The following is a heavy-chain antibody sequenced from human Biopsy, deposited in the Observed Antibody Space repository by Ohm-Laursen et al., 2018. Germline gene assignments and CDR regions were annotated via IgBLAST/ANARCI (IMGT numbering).Heavy chain of an antibody. Sequence: PTQTLTLTCSFSGFSLSAPGMCVSWIRQAPGKALEWFARVDWDDYEDYSASLQTRLSLSKDTSSNQVVLTLTNVGPEDTATYHCARTPIAIFSAGLAYRHRRHLQGMDVWGQGIAVTVSS. CDR2: VDWDDYE. CDR3: ARTPIAIFSAGLAYRHRRHLQGMDV. CDR1: GFSLSAPGMC. D-gene: IGHD3-3*01. V-gene: IGHV2-70*11. J-gene: IGHJ6*02.